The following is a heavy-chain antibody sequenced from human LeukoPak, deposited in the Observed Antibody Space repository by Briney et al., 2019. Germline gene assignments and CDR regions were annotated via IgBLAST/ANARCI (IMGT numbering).Heavy chain of an antibody. CDR2: ISWNSGSI. Sequence: GGSLRLSCAASGFTFDDYAMHWVRQAPGKGLEWVSGISWNSGSIGYADSVKGRFTISRDNAKNSLYLQMTSLRAEDTALYYCAKGSYSSSWYGDAFDIWGQGTMVTVSS. J-gene: IGHJ3*02. V-gene: IGHV3-9*01. CDR3: AKGSYSSSWYGDAFDI. CDR1: GFTFDDYA. D-gene: IGHD6-13*01.